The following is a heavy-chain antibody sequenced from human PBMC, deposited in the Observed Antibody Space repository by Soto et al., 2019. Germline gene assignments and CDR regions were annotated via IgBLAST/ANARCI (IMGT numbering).Heavy chain of an antibody. D-gene: IGHD5-18*01. V-gene: IGHV1-69*13. CDR2: IIPIFGTA. Sequence: SVKVSCKASGGTFSSYAISWVRQAPGQGHEWMGGIIPIFGTANYAQKFQDRVTITEDESTSTAYMELSSLRSEDTAVYYCARDIRDTAMPPPYYYGMDVWGQGTTVTVSS. J-gene: IGHJ6*02. CDR3: ARDIRDTAMPPPYYYGMDV. CDR1: GGTFSSYA.